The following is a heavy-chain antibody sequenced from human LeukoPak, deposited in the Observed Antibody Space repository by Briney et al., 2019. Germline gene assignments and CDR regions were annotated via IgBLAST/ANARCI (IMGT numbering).Heavy chain of an antibody. CDR2: ISSSSSYI. J-gene: IGHJ6*02. CDR3: ARAQQALTGSKNYYYYGMDV. Sequence: GGSLRLSCAASGFTFSSYSMNWARQAPGKGLEWVSSISSSSSYIHYADSVKGRFTISRDNAKNSLYLQMNSLRAEDTAVYYCARAQQALTGSKNYYYYGMDVWGQGTTVTVSS. V-gene: IGHV3-21*01. CDR1: GFTFSSYS. D-gene: IGHD3-9*01.